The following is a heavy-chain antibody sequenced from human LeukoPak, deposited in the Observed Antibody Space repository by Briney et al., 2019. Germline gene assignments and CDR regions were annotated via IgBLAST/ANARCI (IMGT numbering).Heavy chain of an antibody. J-gene: IGHJ4*02. Sequence: SQTLSLTCTVSGGSISSGGYYWSWIRQPPGKGLEWIGYIYHSGSTYYNPSLKSRVTISVDRSKNQFSLKLSSVTAADTAVYYCARAEAGSLWSGETGNSWGQGTLVTVSS. D-gene: IGHD3-10*01. CDR3: ARAEAGSLWSGETGNS. CDR2: IYHSGST. V-gene: IGHV4-30-2*01. CDR1: GGSISSGGYY.